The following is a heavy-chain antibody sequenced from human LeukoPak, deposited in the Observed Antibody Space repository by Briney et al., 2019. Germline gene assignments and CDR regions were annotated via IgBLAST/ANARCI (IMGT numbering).Heavy chain of an antibody. Sequence: GGSLRLSCAASGFTFSIYALHWVRQAPGKGLEYVSAISSNGRNTYYANSVKGRFTISRDNSKNTLYLQMGSLRAEDTAVYYCAREDYGSGSYPLDYWGQGTLVTVPS. CDR2: ISSNGRNT. J-gene: IGHJ4*02. V-gene: IGHV3-64*01. CDR1: GFTFSIYA. D-gene: IGHD3-10*01. CDR3: AREDYGSGSYPLDY.